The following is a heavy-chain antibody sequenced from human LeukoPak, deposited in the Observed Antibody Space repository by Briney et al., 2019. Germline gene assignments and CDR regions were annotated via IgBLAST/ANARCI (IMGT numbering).Heavy chain of an antibody. CDR1: GGSFSSYY. J-gene: IGHJ3*02. Sequence: PSETLSLTCTVSGGSFSSYYWSWIRQPPGKGLEWIWYIYYSGSTDYNPSLTRRVAISVDTSKNQFSLKLSSVTAADTAVYYCARDYDILTGYLAFDIWGQGTMVTVSS. V-gene: IGHV4-59*12. D-gene: IGHD3-9*01. CDR3: ARDYDILTGYLAFDI. CDR2: IYYSGST.